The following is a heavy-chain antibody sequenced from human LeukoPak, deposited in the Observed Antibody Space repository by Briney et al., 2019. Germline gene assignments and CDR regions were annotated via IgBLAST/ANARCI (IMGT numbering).Heavy chain of an antibody. J-gene: IGHJ4*02. D-gene: IGHD5-12*01. CDR1: GYTFTGYY. CDR2: INPNSGGT. Sequence: ASVKVSCKASGYTFTGYYMHWVRQAPGQGLEWMGWINPNSGGTNYAQKFQGRVTMTRDTSISTAYMELSRLRSDDTAVYYCAREEYSGYDWGFVDYWGQGTLVTVSP. V-gene: IGHV1-2*02. CDR3: AREEYSGYDWGFVDY.